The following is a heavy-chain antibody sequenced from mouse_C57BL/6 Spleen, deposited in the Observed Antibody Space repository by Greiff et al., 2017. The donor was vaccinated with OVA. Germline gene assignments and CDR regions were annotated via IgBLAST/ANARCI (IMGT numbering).Heavy chain of an antibody. CDR3: TRSSPFAY. CDR1: GFNINDDY. J-gene: IGHJ3*01. D-gene: IGHD1-1*01. V-gene: IGHV14-4*01. Sequence: VQLQQSGAELVRPGASVKLSCTASGFNINDDYMHWVKQRPEQGLEWIGWIDPENGDTDYDQKFQGKATITADKSSNTAYLQLSSLTSEDTAVYYCTRSSPFAYWGQGTLVTVSA. CDR2: IDPENGDT.